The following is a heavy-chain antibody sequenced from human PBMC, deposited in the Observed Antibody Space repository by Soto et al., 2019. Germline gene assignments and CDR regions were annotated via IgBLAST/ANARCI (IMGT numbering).Heavy chain of an antibody. CDR2: ISGSDSGT. V-gene: IGHV3-23*01. CDR3: VKSLSVTTAWFDA. J-gene: IGHJ5*02. D-gene: IGHD4-17*01. Sequence: PWGSLRLSCAASGFTFSSYAMSWVRQAPGKGLEWVSSISGSDSGTYSADSVRGRFTISRDNSKNTLYLQMKSLTAEDTAAYYCVKSLSVTTAWFDAWGQGSLVPVSS. CDR1: GFTFSSYA.